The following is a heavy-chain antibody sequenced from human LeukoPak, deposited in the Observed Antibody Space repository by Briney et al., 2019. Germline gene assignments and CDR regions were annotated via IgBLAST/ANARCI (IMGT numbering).Heavy chain of an antibody. V-gene: IGHV3-30*04. CDR2: ISYDGSNE. Sequence: GGSLRLSCAASGFTFSSYVMHWVRQAPGKGLEWVAIISYDGSNEYYADSVKGRFTISRDNAKNSLYLQMNSLRAEDTAVYYCARDLDGTNDYWGQGTLVTVSS. CDR1: GFTFSSYV. D-gene: IGHD3/OR15-3a*01. J-gene: IGHJ4*02. CDR3: ARDLDGTNDY.